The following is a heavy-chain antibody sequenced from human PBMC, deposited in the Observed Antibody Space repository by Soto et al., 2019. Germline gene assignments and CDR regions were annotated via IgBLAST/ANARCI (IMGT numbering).Heavy chain of an antibody. CDR1: GFTFTDAW. V-gene: IGHV3-15*07. D-gene: IGHD3-22*01. Sequence: EVQLVESGGGLVKPGGSLRLSCAASGFTFTDAWMNWVRQAPGKGLEWVGHIKSKASGGTTDYAAPVKGRFTISRDDLKNTLYLQMNNLNTEDTAVYYCTWDTSGYYYPRHWGQGTLVTVSS. CDR2: IKSKASGGTT. J-gene: IGHJ4*02. CDR3: TWDTSGYYYPRH.